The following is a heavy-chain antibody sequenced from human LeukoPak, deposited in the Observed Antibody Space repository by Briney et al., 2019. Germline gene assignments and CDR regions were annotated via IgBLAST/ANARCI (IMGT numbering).Heavy chain of an antibody. Sequence: QPGGSLRLSCAASGFTFSSYWMHWVRQAPGKGLVWVSRINYDGSSTSYADSVKGRFTISRDNAKNTLYLQMNSLRAEDTAVYYCAREAAAGTAGAYGMGVWGQGTTVTVSS. CDR1: GFTFSSYW. D-gene: IGHD6-13*01. CDR2: INYDGSST. V-gene: IGHV3-74*01. CDR3: AREAAAGTAGAYGMGV. J-gene: IGHJ6*02.